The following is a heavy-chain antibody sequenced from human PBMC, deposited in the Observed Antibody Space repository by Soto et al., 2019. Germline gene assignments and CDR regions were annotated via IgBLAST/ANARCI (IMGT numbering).Heavy chain of an antibody. CDR2: MDYTGAT. CDR3: ARSNTLYASESCRFEPLPEGVLVSDP. CDR1: GDSITSRDY. D-gene: IGHD3-10*01. J-gene: IGHJ5*02. V-gene: IGHV4-39*01. Sequence: SETLSLTCTVSGDSITSRDYWVWSRRPPGKGLEWIGTMDYTGATHYNPSLKSRVTMSGDMSMNQFSLRLSHVRVADKDFYYCARSNTLYASESCRFEPLPEGVLVSDP.